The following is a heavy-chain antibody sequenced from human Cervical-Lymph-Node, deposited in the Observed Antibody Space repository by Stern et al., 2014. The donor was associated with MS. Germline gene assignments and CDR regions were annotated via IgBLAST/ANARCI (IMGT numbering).Heavy chain of an antibody. CDR2: ISYDGDKK. Sequence: VQLVESGGGVVQPGGSLRLSCAASGFSFSDKGMHWVRQTPGKGLEWVAVISYDGDKKFYGDSVKGRFSISRDNFKNTLYLQMNSLRAEDTALYYCAKDRGDRDGYNFGTGWYFDLWGRGTLVTVSS. D-gene: IGHD5-24*01. V-gene: IGHV3-30*18. CDR3: AKDRGDRDGYNFGTGWYFDL. CDR1: GFSFSDKG. J-gene: IGHJ2*01.